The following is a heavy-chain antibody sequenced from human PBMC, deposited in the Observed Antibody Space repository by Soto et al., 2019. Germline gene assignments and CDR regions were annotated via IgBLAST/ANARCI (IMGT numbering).Heavy chain of an antibody. CDR2: IKQDGSEK. CDR3: ARAEPYYYESRGYGHFDY. J-gene: IGHJ4*02. Sequence: GGSLRLSCAASGFTFSIYWMSWVRQAPGKGLEWVANIKQDGSEKNYVDSVKGRFTISRDGAKNSLYLQMNSLRAEDTAVYYCARAEPYYYESRGYGHFDYWGQGTLVTVSS. CDR1: GFTFSIYW. D-gene: IGHD3-22*01. V-gene: IGHV3-7*01.